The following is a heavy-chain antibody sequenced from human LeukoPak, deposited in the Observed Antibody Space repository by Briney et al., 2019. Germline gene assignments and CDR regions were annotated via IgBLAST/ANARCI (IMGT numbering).Heavy chain of an antibody. Sequence: GGSLRLSCAASGFTFSSYWMTWVRQAPGKGLEWVANIKRDGSEKSYADSVKGRFTISRDNARNSLYLQMNSLRAEDTAVYYCARDGQYQLLLSETPFDYWGQGTLVTVSS. V-gene: IGHV3-7*01. J-gene: IGHJ4*02. CDR1: GFTFSSYW. CDR2: IKRDGSEK. CDR3: ARDGQYQLLLSETPFDY. D-gene: IGHD2-2*01.